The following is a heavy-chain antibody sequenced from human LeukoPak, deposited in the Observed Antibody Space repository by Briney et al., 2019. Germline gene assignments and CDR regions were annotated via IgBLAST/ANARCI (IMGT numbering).Heavy chain of an antibody. D-gene: IGHD3-16*01. CDR1: GGTFSTFA. V-gene: IGHV1-69*13. CDR2: IIPTSSVP. CDR3: AREPRVGESTSTF. Sequence: SVNVSCKASGGTFSTFAIGWVRQAPGQGFEWMGRIIPTSSVPNYAQKFRDRLTISADASARTAYLELSSLTSDDTAVYYCAREPRVGESTSTFWGQGTLVTVSS. J-gene: IGHJ4*02.